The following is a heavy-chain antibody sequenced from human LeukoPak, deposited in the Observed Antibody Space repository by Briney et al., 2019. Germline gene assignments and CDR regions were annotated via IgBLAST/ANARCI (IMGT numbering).Heavy chain of an antibody. V-gene: IGHV4-59*01. CDR3: ARDKQHSYGRYFDH. J-gene: IGHJ4*02. CDR1: GGSISTYH. CDR2: MQSTGNS. Sequence: SETLSLTCTVSGGSISTYHWNWIRKSPGEGLGWIGYMQSTGNSNYNPSLKSRVTMSVDMSRNQIVLNLSSVTAADTAVYFCARDKQHSYGRYFDHWGQGTLVTVSS. D-gene: IGHD5-18*01.